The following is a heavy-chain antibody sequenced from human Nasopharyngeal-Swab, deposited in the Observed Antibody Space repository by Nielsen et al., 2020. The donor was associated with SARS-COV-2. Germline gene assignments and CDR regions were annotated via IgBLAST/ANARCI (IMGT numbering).Heavy chain of an antibody. J-gene: IGHJ6*03. CDR2: VYHSGST. V-gene: IGHV4-38-2*01. CDR1: GYSISSDNY. D-gene: IGHD1-1*01. Sequence: SPTLSLTCAVSGYSISSDNYWAWFRQSSGKGLEWIGSVYHSGSTYYNPSLKSRATISVDTSNNQFSLKLTSVTAADTAVYYCGRHGAGTGGNRVYYYYYVNVWGKGTTVTVSS. CDR3: GRHGAGTGGNRVYYYYYVNV.